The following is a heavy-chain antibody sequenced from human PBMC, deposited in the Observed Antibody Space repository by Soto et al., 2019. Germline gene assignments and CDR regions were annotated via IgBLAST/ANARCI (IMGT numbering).Heavy chain of an antibody. CDR3: ARAAAAGDYYYYGMDV. CDR1: GGSMSPYY. Sequence: SETLSLTCTVSGGSMSPYYWSWIRQPPGKGLEWIGYIYYSGSTNYNPSLKSRVNISVDTSKNQFSLRLSSVTAADTAVYYCARAAAAGDYYYYGMDVGGQGTTVTVSS. CDR2: IYYSGST. J-gene: IGHJ6*02. V-gene: IGHV4-59*01. D-gene: IGHD6-13*01.